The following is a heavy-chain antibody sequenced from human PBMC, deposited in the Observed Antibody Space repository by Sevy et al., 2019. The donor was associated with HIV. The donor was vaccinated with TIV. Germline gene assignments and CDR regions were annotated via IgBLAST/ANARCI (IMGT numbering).Heavy chain of an antibody. J-gene: IGHJ5*02. CDR3: ARDRNWNLPRSPRFDP. V-gene: IGHV3-11*06. CDR2: ISSSSSYT. Sequence: GGSLRLSCAASGFTFSDYYMSWIRQAPGKGLEWVSYISSSSSYTNYADSVKGRFTISRDNAKNSLYLQMNSLRAEDAAVYYCARDRNWNLPRSPRFDPWGQGTLVTVSS. D-gene: IGHD1-1*01. CDR1: GFTFSDYY.